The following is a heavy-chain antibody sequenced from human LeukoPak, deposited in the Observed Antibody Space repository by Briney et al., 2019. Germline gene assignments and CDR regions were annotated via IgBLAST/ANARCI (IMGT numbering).Heavy chain of an antibody. CDR3: ARDKGSYDSDY. Sequence: GGSLGPSCAASGFAFSTYTMNWVRQAPGKGLEWVSSITSSSSFIYYADSVKGRFTMSRDNAKNSLYLQMNSLRAEDTAVYYCARDKGSYDSDYWGQGTLVTVSS. V-gene: IGHV3-21*01. CDR1: GFAFSTYT. D-gene: IGHD3-16*01. CDR2: ITSSSSFI. J-gene: IGHJ4*02.